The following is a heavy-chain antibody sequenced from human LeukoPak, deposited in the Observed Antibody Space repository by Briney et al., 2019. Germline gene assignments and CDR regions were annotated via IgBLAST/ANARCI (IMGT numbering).Heavy chain of an antibody. CDR3: ARGVEPLAANTLAY. D-gene: IGHD1-14*01. CDR1: GFTFGDYA. V-gene: IGHV3-53*01. Sequence: PGGSLRLSCTASGFTFGDYAVSWVRQAPGKGLEWVSVLYSDGNTKYADSVQGRFTISRDNSKNTLYLEMNSLSPDDTAVYYCARGVEPLAANTLAYWGQGTLVTVSS. J-gene: IGHJ4*02. CDR2: LYSDGNT.